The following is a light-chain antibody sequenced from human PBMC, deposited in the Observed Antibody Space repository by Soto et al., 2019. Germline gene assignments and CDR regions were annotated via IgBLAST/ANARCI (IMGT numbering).Light chain of an antibody. CDR3: QSYDSSLGVSYV. V-gene: IGLV1-40*01. CDR1: SSYD. J-gene: IGLJ1*01. Sequence: QSALTQPPSVSGAPGQTVTISCTGSSSYDVHWYRQLPGTAPKLLIYGTTNRPSGVPDRFSGSKSGTSASLAITGLQPEDEADYYCQSYDSSLGVSYVFGTGTKVTV. CDR2: GTT.